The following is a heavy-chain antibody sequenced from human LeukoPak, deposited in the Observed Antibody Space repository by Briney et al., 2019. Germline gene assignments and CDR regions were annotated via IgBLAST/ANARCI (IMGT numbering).Heavy chain of an antibody. Sequence: GGSLRLSCAASGFTFSSYSMNWVRQAPGKGLEWVSSISSSSSYIYYADSAKGRFTISRDNAKNSLYLQMNSLRAEDTAVYYCARVVGWNGYFDYWGQGTLVTVSS. CDR2: ISSSSSYI. J-gene: IGHJ4*02. CDR3: ARVVGWNGYFDY. CDR1: GFTFSSYS. V-gene: IGHV3-21*01. D-gene: IGHD1-1*01.